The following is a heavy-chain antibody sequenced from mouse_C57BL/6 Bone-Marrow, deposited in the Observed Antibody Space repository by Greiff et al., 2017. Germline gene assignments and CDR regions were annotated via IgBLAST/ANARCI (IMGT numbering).Heavy chain of an antibody. V-gene: IGHV1-78*01. J-gene: IGHJ1*03. CDR3: AREDYYGSSYGYFDV. CDR1: GYTFTDHT. Sequence: QVHVKQSDAELVKPGASVKISCKVSGYTFTDHTIHWMKQRPEQGLEWIGYIYPRDGSTKYNEKFKGKATLTADKSSSTAYMQLNSLTSEDSAVYFCAREDYYGSSYGYFDVWGTGTTVTVSS. D-gene: IGHD1-1*01. CDR2: IYPRDGST.